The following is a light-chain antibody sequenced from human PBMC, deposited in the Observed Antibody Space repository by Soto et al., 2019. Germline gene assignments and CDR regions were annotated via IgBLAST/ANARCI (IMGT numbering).Light chain of an antibody. CDR2: FAS. CDR3: QHYNTWPWT. Sequence: VMTQSPATLSVSPGERAALSCRASQSVSTNLAWYQQKPGQPPRLLIYFASTRATAVPARFTAGGSGTEFTLTISSLQSDDLAVYYCQHYNTWPWTFGQGTKVDNK. CDR1: QSVSTN. V-gene: IGKV3-15*01. J-gene: IGKJ1*01.